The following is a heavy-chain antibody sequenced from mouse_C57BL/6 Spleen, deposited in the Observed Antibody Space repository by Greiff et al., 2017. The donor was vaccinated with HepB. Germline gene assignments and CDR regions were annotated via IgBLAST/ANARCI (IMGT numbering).Heavy chain of an antibody. J-gene: IGHJ1*03. D-gene: IGHD2-10*01. Sequence: QVQLKQSGAELVKPGASVKLSCKASGYTFTSYWMQWVKQRPGQGLEWIGEIDPSDSYTNYNQKFKGKATLTVDTSSSTAYMQLSSLTSEDSAVYYCARGRAYYGNRYWYFDVWGTGTTVTVSS. CDR1: GYTFTSYW. V-gene: IGHV1-50*01. CDR2: IDPSDSYT. CDR3: ARGRAYYGNRYWYFDV.